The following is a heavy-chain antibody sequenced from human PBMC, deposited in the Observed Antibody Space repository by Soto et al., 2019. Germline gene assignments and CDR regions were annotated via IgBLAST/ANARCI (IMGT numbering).Heavy chain of an antibody. V-gene: IGHV4-38-2*01. CDR1: GFFISSGNY. CDR3: ARARWYDAFDV. D-gene: IGHD2-15*01. CDR2: IFHGGNA. Sequence: SETLSLTCAVSGFFISSGNYWGWIRKPPGKGLEWIGSIFHGGNAYYNPSLKSRVTISVDMSKNQFSLKLNSVTAADTAVYYCARARWYDAFDVWGQGTVVTVSS. J-gene: IGHJ3*01.